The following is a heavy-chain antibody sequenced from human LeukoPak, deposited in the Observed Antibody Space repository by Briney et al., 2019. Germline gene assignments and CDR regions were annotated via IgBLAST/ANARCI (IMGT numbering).Heavy chain of an antibody. CDR1: GFTFGDYA. Sequence: PGGSLRLSCTASGFTFGDYAMSWVRPAPGRGLEWVSFIRSKAYGGTTEYAASVKGRFTISRDDSKSIAYLQMNSLKTADTALYYCTTPDFDYWGQGTLVTVSS. CDR2: IRSKAYGGTT. V-gene: IGHV3-49*04. CDR3: TTPDFDY. J-gene: IGHJ4*02.